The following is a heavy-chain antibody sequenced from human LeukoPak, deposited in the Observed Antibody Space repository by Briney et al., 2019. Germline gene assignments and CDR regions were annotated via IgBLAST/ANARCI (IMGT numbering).Heavy chain of an antibody. CDR2: IKQDGSEK. CDR1: GFTFSSYW. V-gene: IGHV3-7*01. CDR3: ARDRLLTLPNYDFWSGWYYYYYYMDV. J-gene: IGHJ6*03. D-gene: IGHD3-3*01. Sequence: PGGSLRLSCAASGFTFSSYWMSWVRQAPGKGLEWVANIKQDGSEKYYVDSVKGRFTISRDNAKNSLYLQMNSLRAEDTAVYYCARDRLLTLPNYDFWSGWYYYYYYMDVWGKGTTVTVSS.